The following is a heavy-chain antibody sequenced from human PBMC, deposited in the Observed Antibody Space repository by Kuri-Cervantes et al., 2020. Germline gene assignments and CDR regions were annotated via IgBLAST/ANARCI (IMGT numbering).Heavy chain of an antibody. D-gene: IGHD3-10*01. Sequence: SETLSLTCTVSGGFISSYYWSRIRQPPGKGLEWIGYIYYSGSTNYNPSLKSRVTISVDTSKNQFSLKLSSVTAADTAVYYCARAKVTMVRGVIRYFDYWGQGTLVTVSS. CDR1: GGFISSYY. J-gene: IGHJ4*02. V-gene: IGHV4-59*13. CDR3: ARAKVTMVRGVIRYFDY. CDR2: IYYSGST.